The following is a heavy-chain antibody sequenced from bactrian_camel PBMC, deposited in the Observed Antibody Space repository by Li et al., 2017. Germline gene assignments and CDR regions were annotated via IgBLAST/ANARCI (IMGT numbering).Heavy chain of an antibody. CDR1: GFTFDDYD. Sequence: HVQLVESGGGSVQAGGSLRLSCTASGFTFDDYDMGWYRQAPGKEPQGVALIDSDGKTTYADSVKGRFTISKDEDKKTLYLQMDSLRPEDTGMCYYASCTYGSKFSTPTRLVEGDFRYWGLGTQVTVS. V-gene: IGHV3S63*01. D-gene: IGHD6*01. CDR3: ASCTYGSKFSTPTRLVEGDFRY. J-gene: IGHJ6*01. CDR2: IDSDGKT.